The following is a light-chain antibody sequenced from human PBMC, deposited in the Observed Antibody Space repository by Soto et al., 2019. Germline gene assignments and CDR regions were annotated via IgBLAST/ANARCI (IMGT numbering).Light chain of an antibody. CDR2: DVS. V-gene: IGLV2-14*01. CDR1: SSDVGGYNY. J-gene: IGLJ2*01. CDR3: SSYTSSSTRV. Sequence: QSALTQPASDSGSPGQSITIYCTGTSSDVGGYNYVSWYQQHPGKAPKLMIYDVSNRPSGVSNRFSGSKSGNTASLTISGLQAEDEDDYYCSSYTSSSTRVFGGGTKLTVL.